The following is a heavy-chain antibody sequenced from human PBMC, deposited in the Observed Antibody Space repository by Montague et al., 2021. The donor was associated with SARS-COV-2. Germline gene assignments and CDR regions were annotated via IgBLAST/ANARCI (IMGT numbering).Heavy chain of an antibody. CDR1: GFTFSGYE. D-gene: IGHD3-3*01. V-gene: IGHV3-48*03. J-gene: IGHJ6*03. CDR2: ISSSGSTI. CDR3: AREKAGITIFGEPRGYMDV. Sequence: SLRLSCAASGFTFSGYEMNWVRQAPGKGLEWVSYISSSGSTIYYADSVKGRFSISRDNAKNSLYLQMNSLRAEDTAVYYCAREKAGITIFGEPRGYMDVWGKGTTVTVSS.